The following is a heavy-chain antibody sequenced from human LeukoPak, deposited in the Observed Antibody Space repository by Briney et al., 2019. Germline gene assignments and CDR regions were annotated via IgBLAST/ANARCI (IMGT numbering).Heavy chain of an antibody. J-gene: IGHJ4*02. D-gene: IGHD3-10*01. CDR3: ARTYYYGSGSYGALNS. V-gene: IGHV4-34*01. CDR2: INHSGST. CDR1: GGSFSGYY. Sequence: SETLSLTCAVYGGSFSGYYWSWIRQPPGKGLEWIGEINHSGSTNYNPSLKSRVTISVDTSKNQFSLKLSSVTAAATAVYYCARTYYYGSGSYGALNSWGQGTLVTVSS.